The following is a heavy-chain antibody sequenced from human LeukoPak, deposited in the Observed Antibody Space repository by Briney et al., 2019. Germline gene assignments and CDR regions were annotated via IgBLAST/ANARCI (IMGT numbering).Heavy chain of an antibody. CDR1: GFTFSSYG. D-gene: IGHD1-26*01. Sequence: PGGSLRLSCAASGFTFSSYGMHWVRQAPGKGLEWVAVISYDGSNKYYADSVKGRFTISRDNSKNTLYLQMNSLRAEDTAVYYCAEERGSYNPFDYWGQGTLVTVSS. CDR2: ISYDGSNK. V-gene: IGHV3-30*18. J-gene: IGHJ4*02. CDR3: AEERGSYNPFDY.